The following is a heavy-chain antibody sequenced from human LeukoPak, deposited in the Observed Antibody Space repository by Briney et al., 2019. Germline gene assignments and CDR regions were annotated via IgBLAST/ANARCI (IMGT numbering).Heavy chain of an antibody. V-gene: IGHV3-23*01. CDR2: ISGSGGST. Sequence: GGSLRLSCAASGFTVSSNYMSWVRQAPGKGLEWVSAISGSGGSTYYADSVKGRFTISRDNSKNTLYLQMNSLRAEDTAVYYCAKDRGWGQNYYDSSGSNFDYWGQGTLVTVSS. J-gene: IGHJ4*02. CDR3: AKDRGWGQNYYDSSGSNFDY. CDR1: GFTVSSNY. D-gene: IGHD3-22*01.